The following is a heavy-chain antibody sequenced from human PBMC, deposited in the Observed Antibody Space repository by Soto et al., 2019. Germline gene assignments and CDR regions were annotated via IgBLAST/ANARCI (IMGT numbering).Heavy chain of an antibody. D-gene: IGHD2-2*02. J-gene: IGHJ5*02. Sequence: GGSLRLSCAASGFTFSDYYMSWVRQAPGKGLEWVSVIYSGGSTYYADSVKGRFTISRDNSKNTLYLQMNSLRAEDTAVYYCARGTIWRCDPWGQGTLVTVSS. V-gene: IGHV3-66*01. CDR1: GFTFSDYY. CDR3: ARGTIWRCDP. CDR2: IYSGGST.